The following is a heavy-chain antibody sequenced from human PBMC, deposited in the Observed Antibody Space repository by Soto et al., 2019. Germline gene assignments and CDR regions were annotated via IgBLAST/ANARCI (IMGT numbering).Heavy chain of an antibody. CDR1: GGSISSGGYS. D-gene: IGHD3-3*01. V-gene: IGHV4-30-2*01. CDR3: ARGGYYDFWSGYPPLQYNWFDP. J-gene: IGHJ5*02. CDR2: IYHSGST. Sequence: SETLSLTCAVSGGSISSGGYSWSWIRQPPGKGLEWIGYIYHSGSTYYNPSLRSRVTISVDRSKNQFSLKLSSVTAADTAVYYCARGGYYDFWSGYPPLQYNWFDPWGQGTLVTVS.